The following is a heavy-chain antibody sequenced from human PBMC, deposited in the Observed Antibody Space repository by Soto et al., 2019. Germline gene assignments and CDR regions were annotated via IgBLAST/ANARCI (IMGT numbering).Heavy chain of an antibody. CDR3: AREWLQSYYSGMGV. Sequence: PGGSLRLSCAASGFTFSSYGMHWVRQAPGKGLEWVAVIWYDGSNKYYADSVKGRFTISRDNSKNTLYLQMNSLRAEDTAVYYCAREWLQSYYSGMGVWGQGTTVTVSS. D-gene: IGHD5-12*01. CDR1: GFTFSSYG. CDR2: IWYDGSNK. J-gene: IGHJ6*02. V-gene: IGHV3-33*01.